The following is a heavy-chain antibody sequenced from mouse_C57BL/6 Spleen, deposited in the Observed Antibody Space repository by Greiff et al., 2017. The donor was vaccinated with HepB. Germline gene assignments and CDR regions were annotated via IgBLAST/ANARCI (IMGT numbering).Heavy chain of an antibody. CDR1: GFTFSDYG. Sequence: EVQVVESGGGLVKPGGSLKLSCAASGFTFSDYGMHWVRQAPEKGLEWVAYISSGSSTIYYADTVKGRFTISRDNAKNTLFLQMTSLRSEDTAMYYCARDGTPYWGQGTLVTVSA. CDR2: ISSGSSTI. CDR3: ARDGTPY. V-gene: IGHV5-17*01. J-gene: IGHJ3*01.